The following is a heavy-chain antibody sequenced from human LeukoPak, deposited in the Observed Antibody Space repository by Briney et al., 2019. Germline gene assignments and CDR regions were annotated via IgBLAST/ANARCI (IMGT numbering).Heavy chain of an antibody. J-gene: IGHJ4*02. CDR2: ISGSGGST. D-gene: IGHD6-13*01. CDR3: AKDVEYSSSWYFY. CDR1: GFTFISYA. Sequence: GGCLRLSCAASGFTFISYAMSWVRQAPGKGLEWVSAISGSGGSTYYADSVKGRFTISRDNSKNTLYLQMNSLRAEDTAVYYCAKDVEYSSSWYFYWGQGTLVTVSS. V-gene: IGHV3-23*01.